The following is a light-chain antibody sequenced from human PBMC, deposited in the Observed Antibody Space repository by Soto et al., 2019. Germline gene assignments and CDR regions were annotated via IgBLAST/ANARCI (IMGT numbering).Light chain of an antibody. CDR3: AAWDDSLTGHV. Sequence: QSVLTQPHPASRTPGQRVTISCSGSSSNIGTSSVHWFQQLPGTAPKLLISTTNQRPSGVPERFSGSKSGTSASLAISGLQSEDEADYSCAAWDDSLTGHVFGPGTKVTVL. V-gene: IGLV1-44*01. CDR2: TTN. CDR1: SSNIGTSS. J-gene: IGLJ1*01.